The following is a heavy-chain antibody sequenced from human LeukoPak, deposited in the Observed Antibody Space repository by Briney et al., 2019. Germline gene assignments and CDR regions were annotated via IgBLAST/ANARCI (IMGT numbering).Heavy chain of an antibody. CDR1: GFTFSSYE. CDR2: ISSSGSTI. D-gene: IGHD4-17*01. CDR3: GRSRYGVVGF. J-gene: IGHJ4*02. Sequence: GGSLRLSCAASGFTFSSYEMNLVRQAPGKGLEWVSYISSSGSTIYYADSVKGRFTISRDNAKNSLYLQMNSLRAEDTAVYYCGRSRYGVVGFWGQGTLVTVSS. V-gene: IGHV3-48*03.